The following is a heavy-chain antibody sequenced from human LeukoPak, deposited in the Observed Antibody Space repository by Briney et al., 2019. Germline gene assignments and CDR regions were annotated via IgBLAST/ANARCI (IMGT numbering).Heavy chain of an antibody. CDR2: ISIYNGKT. D-gene: IGHD2-21*02. J-gene: IGHJ3*02. CDR3: ARGGGIVVVTAASVAFDI. CDR1: GYSFTSYG. Sequence: GASVRLSCTASGYSFTSYGIGWVRPAPGQGLGWVGWISIYNGKTNYTQKLQSRVTTTTHTATSTAYTDLSSLRSDDTAVYYCARGGGIVVVTAASVAFDIWGQGTMVTVSS. V-gene: IGHV1-18*01.